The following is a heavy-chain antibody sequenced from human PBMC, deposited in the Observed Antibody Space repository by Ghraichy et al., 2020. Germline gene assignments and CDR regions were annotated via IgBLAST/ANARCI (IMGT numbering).Heavy chain of an antibody. V-gene: IGHV1-3*01. CDR2: INAGNGNT. D-gene: IGHD1-1*01. CDR3: ARFSLGRWSHAAY. J-gene: IGHJ4*02. CDR1: GYTFTSYA. Sequence: ASVKVSCKASGYTFTSYAMHWVRQAPGQRLEWMGWINAGNGNTKYSQKFQGRVTITRDTSASTAYMELSSLRSEDTAVYYCARFSLGRWSHAAYWGQGTLVTVSS.